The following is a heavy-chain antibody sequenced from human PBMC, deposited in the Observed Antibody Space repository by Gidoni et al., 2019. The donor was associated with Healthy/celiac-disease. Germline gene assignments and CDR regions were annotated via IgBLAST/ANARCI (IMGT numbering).Heavy chain of an antibody. J-gene: IGHJ6*02. D-gene: IGHD3-22*01. CDR2: INSDGSST. CDR3: ARDPFITMIGASWGNGMDV. Sequence: EVQLVESGGGLVQPGGSLRLSCAASGFTFSSYWMHWVRQAPGKGLVWVSRINSDGSSTSYADSVKGRFTISRDNAKNTLYLQMNSLRAEDTAVYYCARDPFITMIGASWGNGMDVWGQGTTVTVSS. V-gene: IGHV3-74*01. CDR1: GFTFSSYW.